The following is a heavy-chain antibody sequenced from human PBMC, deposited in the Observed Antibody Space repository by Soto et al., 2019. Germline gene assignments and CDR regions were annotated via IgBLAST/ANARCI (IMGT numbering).Heavy chain of an antibody. CDR2: ISGFGDSI. CDR1: GFTFSYYA. Sequence: EVQVLESGGGLVQPGGSLRLSCAASGFTFSYYAMSWVRQAPGRGLEWVSTISGFGDSIYYADSVKGRFSISRDNPRSTLYLQMNSLRADDTAVYYCAKSGPNGSGFFDYWGLGTLVTVSS. CDR3: AKSGPNGSGFFDY. D-gene: IGHD3-10*01. V-gene: IGHV3-23*01. J-gene: IGHJ4*02.